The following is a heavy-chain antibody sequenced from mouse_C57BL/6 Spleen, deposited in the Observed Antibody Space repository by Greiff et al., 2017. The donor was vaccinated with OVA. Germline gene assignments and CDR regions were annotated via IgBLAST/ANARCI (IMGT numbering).Heavy chain of an antibody. CDR3: ARGLTGPHWYFDV. Sequence: EVKLVESGGGLVKPGGSLKLSCAASGFTFSDYGMHWVRQAPEKGLEWVAYISSGSSTIYYADTVKGRFTISRDNAKNTLFLQMTSLRSEDTAMYYCARGLTGPHWYFDVWGTGTTVTVSS. D-gene: IGHD4-1*01. CDR1: GFTFSDYG. V-gene: IGHV5-17*01. J-gene: IGHJ1*03. CDR2: ISSGSSTI.